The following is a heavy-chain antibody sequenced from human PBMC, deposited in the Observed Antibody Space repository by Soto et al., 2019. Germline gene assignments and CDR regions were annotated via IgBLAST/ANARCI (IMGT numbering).Heavy chain of an antibody. V-gene: IGHV5-51*01. CDR3: ARVGSYYYDSSGYYHDAFDI. J-gene: IGHJ3*02. Sequence: HGESLKISCKGSGYSFTSYWIGWVRQMPGKGLEWMGIIYPGDSDTRYSPSFQGQVTISADKSISTAYLQWSSLKASDTAMYYCARVGSYYYDSSGYYHDAFDIWGQGTMVTVSS. CDR1: GYSFTSYW. D-gene: IGHD3-22*01. CDR2: IYPGDSDT.